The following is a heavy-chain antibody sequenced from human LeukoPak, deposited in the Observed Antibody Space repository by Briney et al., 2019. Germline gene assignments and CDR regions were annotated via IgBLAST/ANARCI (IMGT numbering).Heavy chain of an antibody. J-gene: IGHJ4*02. CDR3: ARGSSPGSGYDFIIFDY. CDR1: GYTFTSYD. Sequence: EASVKVSCKASGYTFTSYDINWVRQAPGQGLEWMGWMNPNSGNTGYAQKFQGRVTMTRNTSISTAYMELSSLRSEDTAVYYCARGSSPGSGYDFIIFDYWGQGTLVTVSS. CDR2: MNPNSGNT. D-gene: IGHD5-12*01. V-gene: IGHV1-8*01.